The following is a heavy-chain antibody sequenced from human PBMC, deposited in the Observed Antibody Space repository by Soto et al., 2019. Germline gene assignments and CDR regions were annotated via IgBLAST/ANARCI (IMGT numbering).Heavy chain of an antibody. CDR3: ARTPPPITMVRGVIIERYYYGMDV. CDR2: IYPGDSDT. Sequence: PGESLKISCKGSGYSFTSYRIGWVRQMPGKGLEWMGIIYPGDSDTRYSPSFQGQVTISADKSISTAYLQWSSLKASDTAMYYCARTPPPITMVRGVIIERYYYGMDVWGQGTTVPAS. V-gene: IGHV5-51*01. D-gene: IGHD3-10*01. J-gene: IGHJ6*02. CDR1: GYSFTSYR.